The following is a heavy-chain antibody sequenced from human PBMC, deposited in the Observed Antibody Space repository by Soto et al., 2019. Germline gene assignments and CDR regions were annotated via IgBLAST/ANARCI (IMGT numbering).Heavy chain of an antibody. Sequence: ASVKVSCKASGYTFTGYYIHWVRQAPGQGLEWMGWINPNSGDTNYAQNFQDWVTMTRDTSISTAYMELSSLRSDDTAVYYCARAWGYSYGFDPWGQGTLVTVSS. J-gene: IGHJ5*02. V-gene: IGHV1-2*04. CDR1: GYTFTGYY. CDR3: ARAWGYSYGFDP. CDR2: INPNSGDT. D-gene: IGHD5-18*01.